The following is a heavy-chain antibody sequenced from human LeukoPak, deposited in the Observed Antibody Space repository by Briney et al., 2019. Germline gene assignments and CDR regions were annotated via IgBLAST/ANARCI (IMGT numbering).Heavy chain of an antibody. Sequence: QPGRSLRLSCAASGFTLSSYGMHWVRQAPGKGLEWVAVIWYDGSDKYYADSVKGRFTISRDNSKNTLYLQMNSLRAEDTAVYYCAKDDSSGYYSTFDYWGQGTLVTVSS. V-gene: IGHV3-33*06. CDR1: GFTLSSYG. D-gene: IGHD3-22*01. CDR3: AKDDSSGYYSTFDY. CDR2: IWYDGSDK. J-gene: IGHJ4*02.